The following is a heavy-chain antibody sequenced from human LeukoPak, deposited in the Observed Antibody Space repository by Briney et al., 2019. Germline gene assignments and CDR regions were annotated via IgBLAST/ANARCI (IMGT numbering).Heavy chain of an antibody. Sequence: PGGSLRLSCAASGFTFSNHGMNWVRQAPGKGLEWVSAISGSGGSTYYADSVKGRFTISRDNSKNTLYLQMNSLRAEDTAGYYCARGFTYYDILTNLYYYYYMDVWGKGTTVTVSS. CDR3: ARGFTYYDILTNLYYYYYMDV. CDR2: ISGSGGST. CDR1: GFTFSNHG. J-gene: IGHJ6*03. V-gene: IGHV3-23*01. D-gene: IGHD3-9*01.